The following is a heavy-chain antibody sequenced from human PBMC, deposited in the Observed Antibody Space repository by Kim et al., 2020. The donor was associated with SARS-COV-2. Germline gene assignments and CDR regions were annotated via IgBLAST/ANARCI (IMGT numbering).Heavy chain of an antibody. D-gene: IGHD1-1*01. J-gene: IGHJ4*02. CDR2: N. V-gene: IGHV6-1*01. CDR3: AKGAGTTGLGY. Sequence: NEYAVSVKSRITINPDPSKNQFSLQLNAVTPEDTAVYYCAKGAGTTGLGYWGQGTLVTVSS.